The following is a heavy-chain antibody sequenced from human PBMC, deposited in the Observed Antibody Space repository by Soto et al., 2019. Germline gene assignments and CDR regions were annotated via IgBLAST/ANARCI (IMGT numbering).Heavy chain of an antibody. Sequence: GGSLRLSCAASGFTFSSYAMSWVRQAPGKGLEWVSAISGSGGSTYYADSVKGRFTISRDNSNNTLYLQMNSLRAEDTAVYYCAKAGAAARPVSYFDYWGQGTLVTVSS. CDR2: ISGSGGST. CDR3: AKAGAAARPVSYFDY. J-gene: IGHJ4*02. V-gene: IGHV3-23*01. CDR1: GFTFSSYA. D-gene: IGHD6-6*01.